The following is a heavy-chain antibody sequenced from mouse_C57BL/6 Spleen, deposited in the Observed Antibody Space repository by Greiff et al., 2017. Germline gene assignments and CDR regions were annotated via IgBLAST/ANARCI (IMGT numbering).Heavy chain of an antibody. Sequence: QVQLKQSGPGLVAPSPSLSITCTASGFSLTSYGVSWVRQPPGKGLEWLGVIWGDASKTYHSALISGLSISKDNSKSQVFLTLNSLQTDDTASYYCATLLTGSDFDYWGQGTTLTVSS. D-gene: IGHD3-1*01. CDR1: GFSLTSYG. CDR3: ATLLTGSDFDY. V-gene: IGHV2-3*01. CDR2: IWGDASK. J-gene: IGHJ2*01.